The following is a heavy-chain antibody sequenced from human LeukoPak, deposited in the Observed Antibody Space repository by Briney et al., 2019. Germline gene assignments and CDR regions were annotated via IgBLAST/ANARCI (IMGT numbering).Heavy chain of an antibody. D-gene: IGHD5-12*01. CDR2: IYYSGST. Sequence: SQTLSLTCTVSGGSISSGGYYWSWIRQPPGKGLEWIGSIYYSGSTYYNPSLKSRVTISVDTSKNQFSLKLSSVTAADTAVYYCARLGGWGYFDYWGQGTLVTVSS. J-gene: IGHJ4*02. V-gene: IGHV4-39*01. CDR1: GGSISSGGYY. CDR3: ARLGGWGYFDY.